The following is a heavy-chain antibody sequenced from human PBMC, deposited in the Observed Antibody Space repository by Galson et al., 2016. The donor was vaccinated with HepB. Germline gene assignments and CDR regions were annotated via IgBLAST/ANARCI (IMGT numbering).Heavy chain of an antibody. CDR2: IIPIISTT. CDR1: GGTLSSYG. J-gene: IGHJ3*02. D-gene: IGHD6-13*01. V-gene: IGHV1-69*13. Sequence: SVKVSCKASGGTLSSYGVTWVRQAPGQGLEWMGEIIPIISTTKYAQNFQGRVTITADESTTTAYMELSSLRSEDTAVYYCAREGIGYNSSPDAFDIWGQGTMVTVSS. CDR3: AREGIGYNSSPDAFDI.